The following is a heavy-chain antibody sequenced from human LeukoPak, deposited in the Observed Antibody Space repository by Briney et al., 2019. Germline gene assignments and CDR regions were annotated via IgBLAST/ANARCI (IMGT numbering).Heavy chain of an antibody. CDR2: IYSGGST. V-gene: IGHV3-53*01. CDR1: GFTVSSNY. J-gene: IGHJ4*02. Sequence: GGSLRLSCAASGFTVSSNYMSWVRQAPGRGLEWVSVIYSGGSTYYADSVKGRFTISRDNSKNTLYLQMNSLRAEDTAVYYCARGIVGARLGYWGQGTLVTVSS. CDR3: ARGIVGARLGY. D-gene: IGHD1-26*01.